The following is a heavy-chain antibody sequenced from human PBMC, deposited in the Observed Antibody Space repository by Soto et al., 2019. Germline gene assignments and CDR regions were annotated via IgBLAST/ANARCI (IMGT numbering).Heavy chain of an antibody. CDR3: ARPSYSSYVEYYYYYYGMDV. CDR2: IWYDGSNK. J-gene: IGHJ6*02. D-gene: IGHD3-10*02. CDR1: GFTFSSSW. Sequence: GGSLRLSCAASGFTFSSSWMHWVRQAPGKGLVWVAVIWYDGSNKYYADSVKGRFTISRDNSKNTLYLQMNSLRAEDTAVYYCARPSYSSYVEYYYYYYGMDVWGQGTTVTVSS. V-gene: IGHV3-33*08.